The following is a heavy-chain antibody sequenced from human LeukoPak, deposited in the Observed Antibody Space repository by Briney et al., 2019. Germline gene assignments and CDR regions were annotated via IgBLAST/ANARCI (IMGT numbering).Heavy chain of an antibody. CDR2: IYYSGST. J-gene: IGHJ5*02. CDR1: GGSISSSSFY. Sequence: SETLSLTCTVSGGSISSSSFYWGWIRQPPGKGLEWIGSIYYSGSTYYNPSLKSRVTMSVDTSKNQFSLKLSSVTAADTAVYYCASSAPYYDFWSGYYIGNWFDPWGQGTLVTVSS. V-gene: IGHV4-39*07. D-gene: IGHD3-3*01. CDR3: ASSAPYYDFWSGYYIGNWFDP.